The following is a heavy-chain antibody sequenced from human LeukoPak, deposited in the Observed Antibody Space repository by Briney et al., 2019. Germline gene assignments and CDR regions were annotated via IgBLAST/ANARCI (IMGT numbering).Heavy chain of an antibody. CDR2: ISWNSGSI. CDR1: GFTFDDYA. CDR3: ARAGRGWPFDY. J-gene: IGHJ4*02. D-gene: IGHD6-19*01. V-gene: IGHV3-9*01. Sequence: QPGRSLRLSCAASGFTFDDYAMHWVRQAPGKGLEWVSGISWNSGSIGYADSVKGRFTISRDNAKNSLYLQMNSLRAEDTAVYYCARAGRGWPFDYWGQGTLVTVSS.